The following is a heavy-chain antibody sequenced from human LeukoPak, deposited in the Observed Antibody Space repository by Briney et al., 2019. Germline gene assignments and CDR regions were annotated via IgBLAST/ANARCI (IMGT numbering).Heavy chain of an antibody. Sequence: PGGSLRLSCAASGFTFSSYSMNWVRQAPGKGLEWVSYISSSSSTIYYADSVKGRFTISRDNAKNSLYLRMNSLRAEDTAVYYCAREGIAVAGTYYYYGMDVWGQGTTVTVSS. CDR3: AREGIAVAGTYYYYGMDV. CDR1: GFTFSSYS. V-gene: IGHV3-48*04. CDR2: ISSSSSTI. J-gene: IGHJ6*02. D-gene: IGHD6-19*01.